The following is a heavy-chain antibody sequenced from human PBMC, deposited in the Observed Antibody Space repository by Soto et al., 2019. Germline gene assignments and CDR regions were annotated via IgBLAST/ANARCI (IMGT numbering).Heavy chain of an antibody. Sequence: ASVKVSGKASSYTFSTYAINWVRQAPGQGLEWMGLISIYNGNTNYAQNLQGRVTMTADTSTSTAYMERRSLRSDDTAVYYCARAPPEGVVVVPATRSIWFDXWGQATLFTVSX. CDR3: ARAPPEGVVVVPATRSIWFDX. J-gene: IGHJ5*02. V-gene: IGHV1-18*01. CDR1: SYTFSTYA. CDR2: ISIYNGNT. D-gene: IGHD2-2*01.